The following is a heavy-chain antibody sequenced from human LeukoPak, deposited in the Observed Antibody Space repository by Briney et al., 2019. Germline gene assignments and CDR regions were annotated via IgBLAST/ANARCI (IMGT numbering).Heavy chain of an antibody. CDR3: ARHSSGWSFDY. CDR1: GFTFSNYY. CDR2: IISSGTTI. Sequence: GGSLRLSCAASGFTFSNYYMTWIRQAPGKGLEWLSYIISSGTTIYYADSVKGRFTVSRDNAKNSLYLQVNSLRGEDTGVYYCARHSSGWSFDYWGQGTLVSVCS. V-gene: IGHV3-11*04. D-gene: IGHD3-22*01. J-gene: IGHJ4*02.